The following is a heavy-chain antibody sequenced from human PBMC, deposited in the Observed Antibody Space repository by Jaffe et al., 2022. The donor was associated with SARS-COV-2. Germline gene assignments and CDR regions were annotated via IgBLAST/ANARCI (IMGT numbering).Heavy chain of an antibody. V-gene: IGHV3-7*03. CDR1: GFTFSSHW. J-gene: IGHJ6*02. D-gene: IGHD2-2*01. Sequence: EVQLVESGGGLVQPGGSLRLSCEASGFTFSSHWMSWVRQAPGKGLEWVANIKQDESEKNYVASVKGRFTISRDNAKKSLYLQMNSLRVEDTAKYYCAREGVPYGRDVWGQGTTVTVSS. CDR2: IKQDESEK. CDR3: AREGVPYGRDV.